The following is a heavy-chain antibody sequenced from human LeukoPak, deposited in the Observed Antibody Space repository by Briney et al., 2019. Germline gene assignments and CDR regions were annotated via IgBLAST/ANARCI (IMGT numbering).Heavy chain of an antibody. CDR3: VPHQAIVRGNWFDP. CDR2: ILTNGGST. J-gene: IGHJ5*02. CDR1: GFTFTSYA. V-gene: IGHV3-64D*06. Sequence: GGSLRLSCSPSGFTFTSYAMHWVRPPPGRGLEYVSAILTNGGSTYYADSVTGRSSLPRHTSKNTLYLQTSSLRAEDTAVYYCVPHQAIVRGNWFDPWGQGTLVTVSS. D-gene: IGHD3-10*01.